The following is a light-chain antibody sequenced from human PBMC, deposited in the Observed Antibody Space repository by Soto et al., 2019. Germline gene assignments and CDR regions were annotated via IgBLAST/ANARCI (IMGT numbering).Light chain of an antibody. V-gene: IGKV3-11*01. Sequence: EVVLTQSPGTLSLSPVERATLSCRASQSVSSYLAWYQQKPGQAPRLLIYDTSNRATGIPARFSGSGSGTDFTLTISSLEPEDFAVYYCQQSSNWLTFGQGTQLEIK. CDR2: DTS. J-gene: IGKJ5*01. CDR1: QSVSSY. CDR3: QQSSNWLT.